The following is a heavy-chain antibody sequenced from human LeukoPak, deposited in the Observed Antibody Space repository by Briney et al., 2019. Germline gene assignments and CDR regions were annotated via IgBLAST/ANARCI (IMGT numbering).Heavy chain of an antibody. CDR2: ISGSGGST. D-gene: IGHD3-3*01. CDR1: GFTFSSYA. Sequence: GGSLRLSCAASGFTFSSYAMSLVRQAPGKGLEWVSAISGSGGSTYYADSVKGRFTISRDNSKNTLYLQMNSLRAEDTAVYYCANPRDFWSGYPEGGDYWGQGTLVTVSS. V-gene: IGHV3-23*01. CDR3: ANPRDFWSGYPEGGDY. J-gene: IGHJ4*02.